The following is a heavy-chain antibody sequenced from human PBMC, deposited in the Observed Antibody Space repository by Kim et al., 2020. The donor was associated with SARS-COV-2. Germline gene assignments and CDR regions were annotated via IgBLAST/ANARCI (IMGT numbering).Heavy chain of an antibody. D-gene: IGHD1-7*01. V-gene: IGHV3-33*01. J-gene: IGHJ6*02. CDR3: ARNYAGYLKGWDV. Sequence: GGSLRLSCAASGFAMSSYGMHWVRQAPGKGLEWVSLIWYDGGNKYYADSVKGRFTISRDNSKKTLYLQMNSLRAEDTAVYYCARNYAGYLKGWDVWGQGT. CDR1: GFAMSSYG. CDR2: IWYDGGNK.